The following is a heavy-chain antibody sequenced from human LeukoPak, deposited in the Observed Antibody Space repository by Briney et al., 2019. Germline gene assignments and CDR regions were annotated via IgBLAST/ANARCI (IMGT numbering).Heavy chain of an antibody. Sequence: GGSLRLSCAASGFTLSSYWMTWVRQAPGKGLEWVADIEEDGSEKYYVDSVKGRFTISRDNAKNSLYLQMNSLRAEDTALYYCARLYCSSTSCHTLHYYYMDVWGKGTTVTVSS. CDR3: ARLYCSSTSCHTLHYYYMDV. CDR1: GFTLSSYW. V-gene: IGHV3-7*01. J-gene: IGHJ6*03. D-gene: IGHD2-2*02. CDR2: IEEDGSEK.